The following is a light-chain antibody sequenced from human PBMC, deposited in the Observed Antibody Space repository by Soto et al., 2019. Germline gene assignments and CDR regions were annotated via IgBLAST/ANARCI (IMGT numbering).Light chain of an antibody. CDR1: QSVSTN. V-gene: IGKV3-15*01. Sequence: EIVMTQSPATLSVSPGERATLSCRASQSVSTNLAWYQQKPGQAPRLLIYAASVRATGIPARFSGSGSGTEFTLTISSLQSEDFATYYCLQDYNYPPTFGQGTKVEIK. CDR3: LQDYNYPPT. J-gene: IGKJ1*01. CDR2: AAS.